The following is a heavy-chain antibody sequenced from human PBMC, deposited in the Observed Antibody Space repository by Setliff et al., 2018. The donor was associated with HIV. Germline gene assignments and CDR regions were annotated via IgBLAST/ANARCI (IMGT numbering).Heavy chain of an antibody. J-gene: IGHJ5*02. CDR2: ISGYTRIT. CDR1: GYIFSHYG. CDR3: ARDAGTGGPGRWVDP. Sequence: ASVKVSCKISGYIFSHYGVTWVRQAPGQGLEYMGYISGYTRITHYAQSFQGRVTMTTDPSKYTAYMELRSLKYDDTAVYYCARDAGTGGPGRWVDPWGQGTMVTVTS. D-gene: IGHD1-1*01. V-gene: IGHV1-18*01.